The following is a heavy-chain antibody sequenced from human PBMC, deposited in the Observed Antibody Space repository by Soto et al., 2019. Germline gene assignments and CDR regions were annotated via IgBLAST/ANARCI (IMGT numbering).Heavy chain of an antibody. D-gene: IGHD7-27*01. V-gene: IGHV1-69*01. Sequence: QVQLVQSAAEVKKPGSSVKVSCKASGGTFSSYAISWVRQAPGQGRDWMGGIIPIFGTANSAQKIQGRVTITADESTTTAYMELSSLRSEDTAVYYCARERTHGDGDAFDIWGQGTMVTVSS. CDR3: ARERTHGDGDAFDI. CDR2: IIPIFGTA. CDR1: GGTFSSYA. J-gene: IGHJ3*02.